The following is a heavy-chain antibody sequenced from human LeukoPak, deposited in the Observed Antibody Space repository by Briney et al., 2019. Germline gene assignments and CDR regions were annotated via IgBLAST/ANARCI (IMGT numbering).Heavy chain of an antibody. Sequence: GGSLRLSCAASGFTFSSYWMSWVRQAPGKGLEWVASIKQDGSEKTYVDSVKGRFTVSRDNAENSLFLQMDSLRAEDTAIYYCARAQWRTYSYYYMDVWGKGTTVTVSS. J-gene: IGHJ6*03. CDR1: GFTFSSYW. CDR3: ARAQWRTYSYYYMDV. D-gene: IGHD6-19*01. CDR2: IKQDGSEK. V-gene: IGHV3-7*03.